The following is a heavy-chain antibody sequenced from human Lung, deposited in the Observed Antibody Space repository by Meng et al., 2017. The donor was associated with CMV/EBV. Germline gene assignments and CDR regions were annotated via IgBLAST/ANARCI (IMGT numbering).Heavy chain of an antibody. D-gene: IGHD3-16*01. CDR2: IRHDGTTK. CDR3: AKDLLLFGGANAYFDS. Sequence: GGSLRLSCAASGFSFDNHGMPWVRQTPGKGLEWVAFIRHDGTTKFYGASVKGRFPISRDNSKNTVYLQMNRLRPEETAVYYCAKDLLLFGGANAYFDSWGQGTLVTVSS. CDR1: GFSFDNHG. V-gene: IGHV3-30*02. J-gene: IGHJ4*02.